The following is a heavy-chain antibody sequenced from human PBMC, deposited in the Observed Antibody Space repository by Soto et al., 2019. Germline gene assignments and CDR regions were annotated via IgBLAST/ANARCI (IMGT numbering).Heavy chain of an antibody. CDR3: ARVFDYGDYESGAFWFDP. J-gene: IGHJ5*02. CDR2: ISAYNGNT. D-gene: IGHD4-17*01. V-gene: IGHV1-18*01. CDR1: GYTFTSYG. Sequence: ASVKVSCKASGYTFTSYGISWVRQAPGQGLEWMGWISAYNGNTNYAQKLQGRVTMTKDTSTSTAYMELRSLRSDDTAVYYCARVFDYGDYESGAFWFDPWGQGTLVTVSS.